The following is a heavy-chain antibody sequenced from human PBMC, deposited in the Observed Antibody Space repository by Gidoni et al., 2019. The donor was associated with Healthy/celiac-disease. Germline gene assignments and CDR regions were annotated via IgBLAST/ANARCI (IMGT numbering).Heavy chain of an antibody. Sequence: EVQLVESGGGLVQPGGSLRLSCAASGVTFSSYEMNWVRQAPGKGLEWVSYISSSGSTIYYADALKGRSTISRDNAKNSLYLQMNSLRAEDTAVYYCAKSDSSGYYHFDYWGQGTLVTVSS. CDR2: ISSSGSTI. CDR3: AKSDSSGYYHFDY. V-gene: IGHV3-48*03. CDR1: GVTFSSYE. D-gene: IGHD3-22*01. J-gene: IGHJ4*02.